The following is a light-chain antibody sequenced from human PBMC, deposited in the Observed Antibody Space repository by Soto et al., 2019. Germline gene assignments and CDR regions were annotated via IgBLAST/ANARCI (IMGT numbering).Light chain of an antibody. CDR1: QSVSNSY. Sequence: EIVLTQSPATLSLSPGERATLSCGASQSVSNSYLAWYQQKPGLAPRLLIYDASSRATGIPARFSGSGSGTEFTLTISSLQSEDFALYYCQQYNNWPPITFGQGTRLEIK. J-gene: IGKJ5*01. CDR3: QQYNNWPPIT. V-gene: IGKV3D-20*01. CDR2: DAS.